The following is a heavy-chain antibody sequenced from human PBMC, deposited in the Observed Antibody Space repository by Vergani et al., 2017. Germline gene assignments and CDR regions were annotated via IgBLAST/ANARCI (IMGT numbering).Heavy chain of an antibody. CDR1: GFTFSSYC. J-gene: IGHJ4*02. Sequence: QVQLVESGGGVVQPGGSLRLSCAASGFTFSSYCLHWVRQAPGKGLEWVAFIRYDGYNKYYADSVKGRFTIARDNSKNTLYLQMNSLRAEDTAVYYCAKDVRDYALDYWGQGTLVTVSS. V-gene: IGHV3-30*02. CDR2: IRYDGYNK. CDR3: AKDVRDYALDY. D-gene: IGHD2-2*01.